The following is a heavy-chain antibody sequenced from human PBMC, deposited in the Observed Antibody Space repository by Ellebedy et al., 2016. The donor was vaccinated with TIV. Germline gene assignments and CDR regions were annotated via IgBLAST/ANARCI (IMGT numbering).Heavy chain of an antibody. J-gene: IGHJ6*02. CDR2: INQDGSRI. CDR3: ARDGAYGDYSPGYYGMDV. Sequence: GESLKISCAASGFAVSDYYMTWIRQAPGKGLEWVANINQDGSRIYHVDSVKGRFTISRDNAKNSVFLRMNTLRVEDTAVYHCARDGAYGDYSPGYYGMDVWGQGTTVTVS. V-gene: IGHV3-7*03. D-gene: IGHD3-22*01. CDR1: GFAVSDYY.